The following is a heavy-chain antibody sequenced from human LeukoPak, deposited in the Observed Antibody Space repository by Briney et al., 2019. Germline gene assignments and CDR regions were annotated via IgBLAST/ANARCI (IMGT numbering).Heavy chain of an antibody. Sequence: SETLSLTCTVSGGSISSSSYYWGWVRQPPGRGLEWVGSIYCSGSTYYNPSLKSRVTISVDTSKNQFSLKLSSVTAADTAVYYCASSSGWYSHYYFDYWGQGTLVTVSS. CDR2: IYCSGST. CDR1: GGSISSSSYY. D-gene: IGHD6-19*01. J-gene: IGHJ4*02. V-gene: IGHV4-39*01. CDR3: ASSSGWYSHYYFDY.